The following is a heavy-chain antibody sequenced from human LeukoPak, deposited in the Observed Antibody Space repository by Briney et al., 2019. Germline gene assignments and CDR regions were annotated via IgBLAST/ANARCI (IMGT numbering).Heavy chain of an antibody. D-gene: IGHD5-18*01. CDR3: ARDYSYPDY. J-gene: IGHJ4*02. Sequence: SETLSLTCSVSGASISAYHWSWIRQPAGKGLEWVGRIYSSGRTNYIPSLKSRLTMSVDTSKNQFSLKLNSVTAADTAVYYCARDYSYPDYWGQGTLVTVSS. CDR1: GASISAYH. CDR2: IYSSGRT. V-gene: IGHV4-4*07.